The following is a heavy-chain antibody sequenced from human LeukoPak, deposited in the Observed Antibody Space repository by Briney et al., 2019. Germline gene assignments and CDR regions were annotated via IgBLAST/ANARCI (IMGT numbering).Heavy chain of an antibody. CDR3: AKDIAYNCFDP. V-gene: IGHV3-20*04. Sequence: PGGSLRLSCAASGFTFDDYGMSWVRQAPGKGLEWVSGINWNGGSTGYADSVKGRFTISRDNAKNLLFLQMNSLRAEDTAVYYCAKDIAYNCFDPWGQGTLVIVSS. J-gene: IGHJ5*02. CDR1: GFTFDDYG. CDR2: INWNGGST. D-gene: IGHD1-14*01.